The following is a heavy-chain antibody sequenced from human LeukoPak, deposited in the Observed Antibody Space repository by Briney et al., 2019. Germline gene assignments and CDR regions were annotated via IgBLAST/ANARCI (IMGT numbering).Heavy chain of an antibody. J-gene: IGHJ6*03. V-gene: IGHV4-61*02. CDR2: IYTSGST. D-gene: IGHD6-13*01. Sequence: SETLSLTCTVSGGSISSGSYYWSWIRQPAGKGLEWIGRIYTSGSTNYNPSLKSRVTISVDTSKNQFSLKLSSVTAADTAVYYCAREGGIAAALYYYYMDVWGKGTTVTVSS. CDR1: GGSISSGSYY. CDR3: AREGGIAAALYYYYMDV.